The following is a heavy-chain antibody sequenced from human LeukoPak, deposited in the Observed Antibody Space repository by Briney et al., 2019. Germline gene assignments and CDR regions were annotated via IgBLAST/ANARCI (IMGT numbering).Heavy chain of an antibody. CDR1: GYTFTNFY. CDR3: ARGTAAGTKSEVSGH. J-gene: IGHJ4*02. D-gene: IGHD6-13*01. Sequence: ASVKVSCKASGYTFTNFYMHWVRQAPGQGPEWMGIINPSGGSTSYAQNFQVRVTMTRDTSTSTVYMELSSLRSEDTAVYYCARGTAAGTKSEVSGHWGQGTLVTVSS. V-gene: IGHV1-46*01. CDR2: INPSGGST.